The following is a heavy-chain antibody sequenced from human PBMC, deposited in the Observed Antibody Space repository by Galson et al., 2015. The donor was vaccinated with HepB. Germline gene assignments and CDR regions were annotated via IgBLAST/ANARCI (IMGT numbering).Heavy chain of an antibody. J-gene: IGHJ4*02. V-gene: IGHV1-18*04. D-gene: IGHD3-3*01. CDR2: ISAYNGNT. CDR3: ARDGPSREIRFLEYLLPVFDS. CDR1: GYTFTSYG. Sequence: SVKVSCKASGYTFTSYGISWVRQAPGQGLEWMGWISAYNGNTNYTQKFQGRVSMTTDTSTSTAYMELRSLRSDDTAVYYCARDGPSREIRFLEYLLPVFDSWGQGTLVTVSS.